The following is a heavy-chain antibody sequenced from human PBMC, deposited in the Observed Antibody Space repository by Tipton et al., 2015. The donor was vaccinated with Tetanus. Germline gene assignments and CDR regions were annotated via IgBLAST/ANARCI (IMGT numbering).Heavy chain of an antibody. CDR2: IKSKSDGGTT. CDR1: GLFFKNAW. J-gene: IGHJ4*02. Sequence: SLRLSCATSGLFFKNAWMNWVRQAPGKGLEWVGRIKSKSDGGTTDYAASVKDRFSISSDDSKNTLFLQMNSLETEATDVYYCTTSGRVGSGYRVDYWGRGTLVTVSS. D-gene: IGHD3-9*01. V-gene: IGHV3-15*07. CDR3: TTSGRVGSGYRVDY.